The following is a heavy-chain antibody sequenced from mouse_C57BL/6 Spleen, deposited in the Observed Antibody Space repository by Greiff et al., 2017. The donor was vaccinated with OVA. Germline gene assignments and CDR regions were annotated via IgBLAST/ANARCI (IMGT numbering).Heavy chain of an antibody. D-gene: IGHD2-5*01. J-gene: IGHJ4*01. CDR2: ISSGSSTI. CDR1: GFTFSDYG. CDR3: ARIYSTYLYGAMDY. V-gene: IGHV5-17*01. Sequence: VQLKESGGGLVKPGGSLKLSCAASGFTFSDYGMHWVRQAPEKGLEWVAYISSGSSTIYYADTVKGRFTISRDNAKNTLFLQMTSLRSEDTAMYYCARIYSTYLYGAMDYWGQGTSVTVSS.